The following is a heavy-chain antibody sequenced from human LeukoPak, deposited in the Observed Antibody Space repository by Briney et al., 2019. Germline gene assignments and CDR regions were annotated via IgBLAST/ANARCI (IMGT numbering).Heavy chain of an antibody. Sequence: GGSLRLSCAASGFTFSNYWMNWVRQAPGKGLEWVANIKEDGSEKYYVDSVKGRFTISRDNAKNSVCPQMNSLRGEDTAIYYCVRSGGYWGQGTLVTVSS. D-gene: IGHD1-26*01. J-gene: IGHJ4*02. CDR3: VRSGGY. V-gene: IGHV3-7*03. CDR1: GFTFSNYW. CDR2: IKEDGSEK.